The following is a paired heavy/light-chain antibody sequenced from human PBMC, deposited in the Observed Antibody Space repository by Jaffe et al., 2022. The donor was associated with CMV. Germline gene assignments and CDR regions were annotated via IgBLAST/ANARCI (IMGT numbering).Heavy chain of an antibody. V-gene: IGHV3-9*01. CDR3: TKGRSTSPSDGMDV. CDR1: GFTFEDYA. CDR2: VRWNGVNV. Sequence: EVQLVESGGGLVQPGRSLRLSCAASGFTFEDYAMHWVRQAPGKGLEWVSGVRWNGVNVGYADSVKGRFTISRDNAKNSLYLQMNSLRPEDTALYYCTKGRSTSPSDGMDVWGQGTTVTVSS. J-gene: IGHJ6*02. D-gene: IGHD2-2*01.
Light chain of an antibody. CDR1: SSNIGDNY. CDR2: RNY. Sequence: QSVLTQPPSASGTPGQRVTISCSGSSSNIGDNYVYWFQQLPGTAPKLLIYRNYQRPSGVPDRFSGSKSGTSASLAISGLRSEDEADYYCAAWDDTLSGVIFGGGTKLTVL. CDR3: AAWDDTLSGVI. V-gene: IGLV1-47*01. J-gene: IGLJ2*01.